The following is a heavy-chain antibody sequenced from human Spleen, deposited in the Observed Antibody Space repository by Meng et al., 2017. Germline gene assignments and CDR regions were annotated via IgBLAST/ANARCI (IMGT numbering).Heavy chain of an antibody. CDR2: INHSGST. Sequence: GSLRLSCAVYGGSFSGYYWSWIRQPPGKGLEWIGEINHSGSTNYNPSLKSRVTISVDTSKNQFSLKLSSVTASDTAVYYCASWTVGATRQIDYWGQGTLVTVSS. J-gene: IGHJ4*02. CDR1: GGSFSGYY. V-gene: IGHV4-34*01. D-gene: IGHD1-26*01. CDR3: ASWTVGATRQIDY.